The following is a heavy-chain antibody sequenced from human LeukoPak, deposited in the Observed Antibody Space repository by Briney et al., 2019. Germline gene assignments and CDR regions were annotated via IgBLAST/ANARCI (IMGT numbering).Heavy chain of an antibody. Sequence: SETLSLTCTVSGGSISSGDYYWSWIRQPPGKGLEWIGEINHSGSTNYNPSLKSRVTISVDTSKNQFSLKLSSVTAADTAVYYCARGQAVAGVQYFQHWGQGTLVTVSS. V-gene: IGHV4-39*07. CDR2: INHSGST. D-gene: IGHD6-19*01. CDR3: ARGQAVAGVQYFQH. CDR1: GGSISSGDYY. J-gene: IGHJ1*01.